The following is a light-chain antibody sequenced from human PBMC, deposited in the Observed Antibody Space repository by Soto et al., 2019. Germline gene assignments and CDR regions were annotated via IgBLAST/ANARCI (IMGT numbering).Light chain of an antibody. V-gene: IGLV1-51*01. Sequence: QSVLTQPPSVSAAPGQTVTISCTGSSSNIGNNYVSWYQQLTGTAPKLLIYDNNKRPSGVADRFSGSKSGTSATLGITGFQTGDEADYYCGTWESRLSGVVFGGGTKLTVL. J-gene: IGLJ2*01. CDR2: DNN. CDR1: SSNIGNNY. CDR3: GTWESRLSGVV.